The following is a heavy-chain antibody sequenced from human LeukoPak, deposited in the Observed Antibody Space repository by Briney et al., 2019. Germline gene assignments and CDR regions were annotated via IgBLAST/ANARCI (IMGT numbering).Heavy chain of an antibody. CDR2: IYTSGST. J-gene: IGHJ3*02. CDR3: ARHTNFSAFDI. V-gene: IGHV4-4*09. CDR1: GGSISSYY. Sequence: PSETLSLTCTVSGGSISSYYWSWIRQPPGKGLEWIGYIYTSGSTNYNPSLKSRVTISVDTSKNQFSLKLSSVTAADTAVYYCARHTNFSAFDIWGQGTTVTVSS. D-gene: IGHD4-11*01.